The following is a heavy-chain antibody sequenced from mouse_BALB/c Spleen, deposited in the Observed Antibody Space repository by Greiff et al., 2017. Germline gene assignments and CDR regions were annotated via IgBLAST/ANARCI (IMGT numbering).Heavy chain of an antibody. CDR3: ARSDDYDLDY. J-gene: IGHJ2*01. D-gene: IGHD2-4*01. Sequence: DVQLVESGGGLVQPGGSRKLSCAASGFTFSSFGMHWVRQAPEKGLEWVAYISSGSSTIYYADTVKGRFTISRDNPKNTLFLQMTSLRSEDTAMYYCARSDDYDLDYWGQGTTLTVSS. CDR1: GFTFSSFG. V-gene: IGHV5-17*02. CDR2: ISSGSSTI.